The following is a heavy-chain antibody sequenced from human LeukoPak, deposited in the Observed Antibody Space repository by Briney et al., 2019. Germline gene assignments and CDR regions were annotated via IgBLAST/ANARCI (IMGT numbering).Heavy chain of an antibody. CDR1: GFTFSDYY. J-gene: IGHJ4*02. Sequence: GGSLRLSCAASGFTFSDYYMTWIRQAPGKGLEWVSYISNSGTTVYYTDSVKGRFTISRDNAKNSLYLQMNSLGAEDTAVYYCARDRNYYDSGGYRYNAYWGQGILVTVSS. CDR3: ARDRNYYDSGGYRYNAY. CDR2: ISNSGTTV. D-gene: IGHD3-22*01. V-gene: IGHV3-11*01.